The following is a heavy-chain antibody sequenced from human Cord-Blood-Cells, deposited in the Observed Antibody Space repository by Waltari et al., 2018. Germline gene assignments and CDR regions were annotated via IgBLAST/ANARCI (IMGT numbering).Heavy chain of an antibody. J-gene: IGHJ4*02. V-gene: IGHV1-8*01. Sequence: QVQLVQSGAEVKKPGASVKVSCTASGYTFPSYDIHWVRQATGQGLEWMGWMNPNSGNTGYAQKFQGRVTMTRNTSISTAYMELSSLRSEDTAVYYCARDYYGSGSYYLYYFDYWGQGTLVTVSS. CDR3: ARDYYGSGSYYLYYFDY. CDR2: MNPNSGNT. CDR1: GYTFPSYD. D-gene: IGHD3-10*01.